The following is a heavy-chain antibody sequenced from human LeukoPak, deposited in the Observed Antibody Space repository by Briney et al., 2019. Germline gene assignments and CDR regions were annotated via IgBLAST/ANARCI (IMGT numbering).Heavy chain of an antibody. CDR2: IYYSGST. CDR1: GDSISSYY. J-gene: IGHJ3*02. D-gene: IGHD1-26*01. V-gene: IGHV4-59*13. Sequence: SETLSLTCTVSGDSISSYYWSWIRQPPGKGLEWIGYIYYSGSTNYNPSLKSRVTISVDTSKNQFSLKLSSVTAADTAVYYCARENIVGATGDAFDIWGPGTMVTVSS. CDR3: ARENIVGATGDAFDI.